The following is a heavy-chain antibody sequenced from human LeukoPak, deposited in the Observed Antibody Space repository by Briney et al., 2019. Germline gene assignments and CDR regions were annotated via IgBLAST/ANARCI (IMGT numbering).Heavy chain of an antibody. Sequence: GGSLRLSCAASGFTFSSYFMNWVRQAPGKGLEWVSSISSTSSYIYYADSVKGRFTISRDNAKNSLYLQMNRLRAEDTAVYYRARKLYSTSPTDAFDIWGQGTMVTVSS. CDR1: GFTFSSYF. V-gene: IGHV3-21*01. D-gene: IGHD6-6*01. CDR2: ISSTSSYI. J-gene: IGHJ3*02. CDR3: ARKLYSTSPTDAFDI.